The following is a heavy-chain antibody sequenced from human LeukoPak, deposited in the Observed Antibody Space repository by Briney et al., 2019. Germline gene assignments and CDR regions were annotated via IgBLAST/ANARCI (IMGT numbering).Heavy chain of an antibody. CDR1: GFTFSRQT. CDR2: ISSSGEFL. Sequence: PGGSLRLSCAASGFTFSRQTMNWVRQTPGRGLEWVSSISSSGEFLYYADSVKGRFTISRDNAKNSLDLQMNSLRVEDTAIYFCARGGAVVVDYWGRGTLVTVSS. CDR3: ARGGAVVVDY. V-gene: IGHV3-21*01. J-gene: IGHJ4*02. D-gene: IGHD6-19*01.